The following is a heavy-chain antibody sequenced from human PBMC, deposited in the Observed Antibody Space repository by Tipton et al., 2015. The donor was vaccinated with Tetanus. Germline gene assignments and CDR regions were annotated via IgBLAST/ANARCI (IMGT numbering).Heavy chain of an antibody. V-gene: IGHV3-74*01. CDR2: INPDGRRT. Sequence: SLRLSCVASGFTFTDYYMTWIRQAPGKGLVWISRINPDGRRTNYADSVKGRFTISRDHAKNTVYLQMNSLRAEDTAVYFCARRSLTNYGLDVWGQGTPVTVSS. CDR1: GFTFTDYY. D-gene: IGHD1-1*01. J-gene: IGHJ6*02. CDR3: ARRSLTNYGLDV.